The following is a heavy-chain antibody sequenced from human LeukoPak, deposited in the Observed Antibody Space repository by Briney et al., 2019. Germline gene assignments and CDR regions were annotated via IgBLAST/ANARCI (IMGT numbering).Heavy chain of an antibody. CDR2: INPNSGGT. V-gene: IGHV1-2*06. Sequence: GASVKVSCKASGYTFTGYYMRWVRQAPGQGLEWMGRINPNSGGTNYAQKFQGRVTTTRDTSISTAYMELSRLRSDDTAVYYCARLYGDYVGADYWGQGTLVTVSS. J-gene: IGHJ4*02. D-gene: IGHD4-17*01. CDR1: GYTFTGYY. CDR3: ARLYGDYVGADY.